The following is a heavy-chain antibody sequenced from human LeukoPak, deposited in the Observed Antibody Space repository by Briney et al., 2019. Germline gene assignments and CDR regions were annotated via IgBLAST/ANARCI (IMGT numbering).Heavy chain of an antibody. CDR2: FYASGST. D-gene: IGHD2-2*01. J-gene: IGHJ3*02. Sequence: SQTLSLTCTVSGGSISSGGYFWSWIRWPAGKGLEWIGRFYASGSTNYNPSLQSRVTISVDTSKNQFSLKLTSVTAADTAVYYCALGNCPTTSCYPGVAFDIWGQGTMVTVSS. CDR3: ALGNCPTTSCYPGVAFDI. CDR1: GGSISSGGYF. V-gene: IGHV4-61*02.